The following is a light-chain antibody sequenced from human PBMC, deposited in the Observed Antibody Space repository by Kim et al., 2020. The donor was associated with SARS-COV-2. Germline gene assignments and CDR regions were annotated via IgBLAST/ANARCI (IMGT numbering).Light chain of an antibody. J-gene: IGKJ4*01. Sequence: IVMTQSPATLSVSPGERVTLSCRASQSVRNNLAWYQHQPGQAPRLVIYGASTRATDIPAGFSGSGSGTEFTLTISSLQSEDFAVYYCQQYNDWPLLTFGGGTKVDIK. CDR3: QQYNDWPLLT. CDR2: GAS. CDR1: QSVRNN. V-gene: IGKV3-15*01.